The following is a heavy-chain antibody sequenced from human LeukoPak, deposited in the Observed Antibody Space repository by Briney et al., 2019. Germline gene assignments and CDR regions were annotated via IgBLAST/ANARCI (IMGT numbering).Heavy chain of an antibody. J-gene: IGHJ4*02. Sequence: GGSLRLSCAASGFTFSASWMTWVRQAPGRGLEWVANVDPDANTKNYLDSVKGRFSISRDNAKDSVYLQMNSLRADDTAVYYCARETEPLDYGDSTNLDYWGQGTLVTVSS. CDR2: VDPDANTK. CDR3: ARETEPLDYGDSTNLDY. V-gene: IGHV3-7*01. CDR1: GFTFSASW. D-gene: IGHD4/OR15-4a*01.